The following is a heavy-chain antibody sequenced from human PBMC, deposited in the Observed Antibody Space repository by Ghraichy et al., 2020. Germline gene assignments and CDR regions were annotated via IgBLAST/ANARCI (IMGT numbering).Heavy chain of an antibody. CDR1: GGSISSYY. D-gene: IGHD4-23*01. CDR3: ARGIYGGNSWYFDL. J-gene: IGHJ2*01. Sequence: SQTLSLTCTVSGGSISSYYWSWIRQPPGKGLEWIGYIYYSGSTNYNPSLKSRVTISVDTSKNQFSLKLSSVTAADTAVYYCARGIYGGNSWYFDLWGRGTLVTVSS. CDR2: IYYSGST. V-gene: IGHV4-59*01.